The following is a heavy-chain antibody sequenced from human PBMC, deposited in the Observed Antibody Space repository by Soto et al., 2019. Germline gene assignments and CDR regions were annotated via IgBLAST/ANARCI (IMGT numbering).Heavy chain of an antibody. Sequence: QVQLVQSGAEVKKPGSSVKVSCKASGGTFSSYAISWVRQAPGQGLEWMGGIIPIFGTANYAQKFQGRVTITADESTSKAYMELSSLRSEDTAVYYCARAPLHADRFFAWFDPWGQGTLVPVSS. V-gene: IGHV1-69*01. CDR3: ARAPLHADRFFAWFDP. J-gene: IGHJ5*02. D-gene: IGHD3-3*01. CDR2: IIPIFGTA. CDR1: GGTFSSYA.